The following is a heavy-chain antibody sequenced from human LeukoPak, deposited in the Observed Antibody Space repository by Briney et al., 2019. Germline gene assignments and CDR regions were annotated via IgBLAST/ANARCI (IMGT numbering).Heavy chain of an antibody. CDR2: LPKSGNT. J-gene: IGHJ3*02. D-gene: IGHD3-9*01. V-gene: IGHV4-59*01. CDR1: GGSTFSYY. CDR3: ARARYVNSFYAFDI. Sequence: PGTPSLTSTVSGGSTFSYYWSWMGLPPARGVEWIGYLPKSGNTNYSPSLKSRVTIFGDTSKNQFFLKLSSVTAADTAVYYCARARYVNSFYAFDIWGQGTLVTVSS.